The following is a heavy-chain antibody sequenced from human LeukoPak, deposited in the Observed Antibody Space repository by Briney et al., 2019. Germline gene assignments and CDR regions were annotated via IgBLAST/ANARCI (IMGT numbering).Heavy chain of an antibody. CDR1: GGSISRGGYC. CDR2: IDYSGST. Sequence: SETLSLTCTVSGGSISRGGYCWSWLRQHPGTGLEWIGYIDYSGSTFYNPSLKSRLTMSIDTSKNQFSLKLSSVTAADTAVYYCAADTSGYRIFNYWGQGTLVTVSS. CDR3: AADTSGYRIFNY. V-gene: IGHV4-31*03. J-gene: IGHJ4*02. D-gene: IGHD3-22*01.